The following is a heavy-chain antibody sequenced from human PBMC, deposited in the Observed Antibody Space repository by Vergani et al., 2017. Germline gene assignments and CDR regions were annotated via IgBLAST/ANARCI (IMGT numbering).Heavy chain of an antibody. Sequence: EVQLVESGGGLVQPGGSLRLSCAASGFTVSSNYMSWVRQAPGKGLEWVSVIYSGGSTYYADSVKGRFTISRHNSKNTLYLQMNSLRAEDTAVYYCAKDLSSSGRVYYFDYWGQGTLVTVSS. CDR1: GFTVSSNY. CDR3: AKDLSSSGRVYYFDY. D-gene: IGHD6-13*01. V-gene: IGHV3-53*04. J-gene: IGHJ4*02. CDR2: IYSGGST.